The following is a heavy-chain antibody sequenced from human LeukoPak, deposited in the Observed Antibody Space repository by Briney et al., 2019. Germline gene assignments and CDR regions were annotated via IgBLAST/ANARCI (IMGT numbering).Heavy chain of an antibody. V-gene: IGHV3-23*01. J-gene: IGHJ4*02. CDR3: AKYDSSGYTVFDY. Sequence: GGSLRLSCAASGFTFYDYAMHWVRQAPGKGLEWVSGISGSGGSTYYADSVKGRFTISRDNSKNTLYLQMNSLRAEDTAVYYCAKYDSSGYTVFDYWGQGTLVAVSS. D-gene: IGHD3-22*01. CDR1: GFTFYDYA. CDR2: ISGSGGST.